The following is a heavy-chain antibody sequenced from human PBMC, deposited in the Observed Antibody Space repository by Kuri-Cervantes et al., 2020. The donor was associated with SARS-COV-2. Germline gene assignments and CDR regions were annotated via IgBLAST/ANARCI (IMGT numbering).Heavy chain of an antibody. CDR2: IYTSGST. D-gene: IGHD3-16*02. CDR1: GGSISSYY. CDR3: ARESAQGTFGGVIVIIDY. J-gene: IGHJ4*02. V-gene: IGHV4-4*07. Sequence: SETLSLTCTVSGGSISSYYWSWIRQPAGRGLEWIGRIYTSGSTNYNHSLKSRVTMSVDTSKNQFSLKLSSVTAADTAVYYCARESAQGTFGGVIVIIDYCGQGTLVTASS.